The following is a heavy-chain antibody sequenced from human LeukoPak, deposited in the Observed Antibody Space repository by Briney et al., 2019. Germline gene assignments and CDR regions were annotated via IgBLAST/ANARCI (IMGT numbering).Heavy chain of an antibody. V-gene: IGHV4-34*01. CDR1: GGSFSGYY. Sequence: SETLSLTCAVYGGSFSGYYWSWIRQPPGKGLEWIGEINHSGSTNYNPSLKSRVTISVDTSKNQFSLKLSSVTAADTAVYYCARVAAPPGGWFDPWGQGTLVTVSS. CDR3: ARVAAPPGGWFDP. CDR2: INHSGST. D-gene: IGHD6-6*01. J-gene: IGHJ5*02.